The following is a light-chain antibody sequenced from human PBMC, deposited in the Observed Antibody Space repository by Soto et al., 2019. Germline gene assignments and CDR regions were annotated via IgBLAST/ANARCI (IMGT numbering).Light chain of an antibody. V-gene: IGLV2-14*03. CDR2: EVS. CDR3: SSYTSSSTWL. Sequence: QSALTQPASVSGSPGQSITISCTGTSSDVGAYNYVSWYQQHPGKAPKLMIYEVSNRPSGVSNRFSGSKSANTASLTISGGQAGDEADYYCSSYTSSSTWLFGGGTKVTVL. J-gene: IGLJ3*02. CDR1: SSDVGAYNY.